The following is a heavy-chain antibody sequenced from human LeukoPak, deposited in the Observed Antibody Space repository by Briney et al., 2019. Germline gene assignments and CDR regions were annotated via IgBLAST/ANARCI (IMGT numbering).Heavy chain of an antibody. J-gene: IGHJ2*01. V-gene: IGHV4-34*01. CDR3: ASLQQLVGRYFDL. CDR2: INHSGST. D-gene: IGHD6-13*01. CDR1: GGSFSGYY. Sequence: PSETLSLTCAVYGGSFSGYYWSWIRQPPGKGLEWIGEINHSGSTNYNPSLKSRVTISVDTSKNQFSLKLSSVTAADTAVYYCASLQQLVGRYFDLWGRGTLVTVSS.